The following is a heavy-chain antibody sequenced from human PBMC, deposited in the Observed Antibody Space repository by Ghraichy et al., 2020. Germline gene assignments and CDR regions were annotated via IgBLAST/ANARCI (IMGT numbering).Heavy chain of an antibody. Sequence: GGSLRLSCAASGFTFSDHFMSWIRQAPGKGLEWVSYISSSGSTIYYADSMKGRFTISRDNAKNSLSLQMNSLTAEDTAVYYCARGWTTGYDFTPFDYWGQGTLVTVSS. V-gene: IGHV3-11*01. CDR1: GFTFSDHF. J-gene: IGHJ4*02. D-gene: IGHD5-12*01. CDR2: ISSSGSTI. CDR3: ARGWTTGYDFTPFDY.